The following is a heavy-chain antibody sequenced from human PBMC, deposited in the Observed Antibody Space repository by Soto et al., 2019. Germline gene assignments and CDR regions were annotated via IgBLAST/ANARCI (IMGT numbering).Heavy chain of an antibody. CDR1: GYNFHSYG. CDR2: ISAYNGET. V-gene: IGHV1-18*01. Sequence: QVQLVQSGAEVKKPGASVKVSCKASGYNFHSYGITWVRQAPGQGLEWLGWISAYNGETHSGQMLQGRVSLTIDISTSTSYMELRSLRSDDTAVYYCARDLAESRDVWTGVGLYWGQGTRVSVSS. CDR3: ARDLAESRDVWTGVGLY. D-gene: IGHD3-3*01. J-gene: IGHJ4*02.